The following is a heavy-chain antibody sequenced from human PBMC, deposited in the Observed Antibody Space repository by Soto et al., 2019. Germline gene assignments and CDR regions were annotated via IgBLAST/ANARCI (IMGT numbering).Heavy chain of an antibody. V-gene: IGHV1-8*01. D-gene: IGHD2-21*02. CDR3: ARAFCGGDCYSSNYYYYGMDV. CDR1: GYTFTSYD. CDR2: MIPNSGNA. J-gene: IGHJ6*02. Sequence: ASVKVSCKASGYTFTSYDINWVRQATGQGLEWMGWMIPNSGNADYAQKFQGRVTMTANKSTSTAYMELSSLRSEDTAVYYCARAFCGGDCYSSNYYYYGMDVWGQGTTVTVSS.